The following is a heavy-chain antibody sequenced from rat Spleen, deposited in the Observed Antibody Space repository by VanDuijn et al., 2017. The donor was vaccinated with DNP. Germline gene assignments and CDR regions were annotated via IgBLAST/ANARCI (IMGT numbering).Heavy chain of an antibody. J-gene: IGHJ4*01. CDR3: VKHLDA. CDR1: GFTFSDYY. CDR2: ISTDGGRT. Sequence: EVQLVQSGGGLVQPGRSLKLSCAASGFTFSDYYMSWIRQAPGKGLECVASISTDGGRTYYPDSVRGRFTISRDNAENTIYLQMNSLRSEDTGTYYCVKHLDAWGQGTSVTVSS. V-gene: IGHV5-58*01.